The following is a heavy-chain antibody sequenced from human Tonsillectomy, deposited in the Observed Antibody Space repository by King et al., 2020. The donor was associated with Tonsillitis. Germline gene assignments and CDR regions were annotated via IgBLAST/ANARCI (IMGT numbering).Heavy chain of an antibody. V-gene: IGHV3-9*01. CDR1: GLTFHDYA. CDR2: ISWNRVTI. CDR3: VKDMAAAGTDYLDF. D-gene: IGHD6-13*01. J-gene: IGHJ4*02. Sequence: VKLVESGGGLVQPGRSLRLSCAASGLTFHDYAMHWVRHAPGKGLEWVSGISWNRVTIGYADAVKGRLTISRVNAKNSLYLQMNSLRAEDTALYYCVKDMAAAGTDYLDFWGQGTLVTVSS.